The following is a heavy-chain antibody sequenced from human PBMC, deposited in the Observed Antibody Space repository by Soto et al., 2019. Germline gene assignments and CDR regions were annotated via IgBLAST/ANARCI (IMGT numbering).Heavy chain of an antibody. V-gene: IGHV1-3*04. CDR3: AREPLCGGKCYDNYFDP. D-gene: IGHD2-15*01. CDR2: INIGNGNT. Sequence: ASVKVPCKASGYPFIYFSIHLVRQAPGQGLEWVGWINIGNGNTESSQKFQGRVTITTDTSASTAYMELRSLTSEDTAVYYCAREPLCGGKCYDNYFDPWGQGTLVTVSS. J-gene: IGHJ5*02. CDR1: GYPFIYFS.